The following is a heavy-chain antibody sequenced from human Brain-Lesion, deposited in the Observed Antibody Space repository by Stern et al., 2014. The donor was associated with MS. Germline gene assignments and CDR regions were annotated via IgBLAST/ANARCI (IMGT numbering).Heavy chain of an antibody. Sequence: VQLVESGPGLVKPSGTLSLTCAVSGGSISSGNWWSWVRQSPGKRLEGIGKMYHSGITNYNPSLESRVSISIDKSKNQFSLKVYSLTAADTAVYYCASNRGSGSFFDSWGQGSLVTVSS. J-gene: IGHJ4*02. CDR2: MYHSGIT. V-gene: IGHV4-4*02. CDR3: ASNRGSGSFFDS. D-gene: IGHD1-26*01. CDR1: GGSISSGNW.